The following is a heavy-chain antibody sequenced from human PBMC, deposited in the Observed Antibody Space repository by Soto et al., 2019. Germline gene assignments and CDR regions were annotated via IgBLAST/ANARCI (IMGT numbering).Heavy chain of an antibody. V-gene: IGHV3-30*18. Sequence: QVQLVESGGGVVQPGRSLRLSCAASGFIFSAYGIHWVRQAPGKGLEWVAVISYDGNNEHYADSVKGRFTISTDNSKNTLFRQMSSLGAEDTAVYYCAKDTYYHDTTGYYVFDYWGQGTLVTVSS. CDR1: GFIFSAYG. CDR3: AKDTYYHDTTGYYVFDY. J-gene: IGHJ4*02. CDR2: ISYDGNNE. D-gene: IGHD3-22*01.